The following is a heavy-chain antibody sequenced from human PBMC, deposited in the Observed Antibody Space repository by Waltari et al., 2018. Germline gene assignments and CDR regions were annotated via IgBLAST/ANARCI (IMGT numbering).Heavy chain of an antibody. CDR3: ARGVDLGY. CDR2: ISYDGSNK. J-gene: IGHJ4*02. CDR1: GFTFSSYA. Sequence: QVQLVESGGGVVQPGRSLRLYCAAAGFTFSSYARPWVRQAAGKGLEWMAVISYDGSNKYYADSVKGRFTISRDNSKNTLYLQMNSLRAEDTAVYYCARGVDLGYWGQGTLVTVSS. D-gene: IGHD2-15*01. V-gene: IGHV3-30*01.